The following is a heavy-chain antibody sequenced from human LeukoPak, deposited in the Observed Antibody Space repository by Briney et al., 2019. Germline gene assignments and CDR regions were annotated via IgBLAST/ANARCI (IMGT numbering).Heavy chain of an antibody. J-gene: IGHJ4*02. Sequence: ASVKVSCKASGYTFTSYGISWVRQAPGQGLEWMGWISAYNGNTNYAQKLQGRVTMTTDTSTSTAYMELRSLRSVDTAVYYCARDGRQTYYYDSSGYTGSDYWGQGTLVTVSS. CDR2: ISAYNGNT. CDR1: GYTFTSYG. D-gene: IGHD3-22*01. CDR3: ARDGRQTYYYDSSGYTGSDY. V-gene: IGHV1-18*01.